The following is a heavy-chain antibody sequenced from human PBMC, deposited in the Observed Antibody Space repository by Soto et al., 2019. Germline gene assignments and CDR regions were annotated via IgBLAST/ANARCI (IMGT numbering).Heavy chain of an antibody. J-gene: IGHJ5*02. CDR2: ISAYNGNT. V-gene: IGHV1-18*04. CDR1: GYTFTSYA. D-gene: IGHD2-15*01. CDR3: ARHCSGGSCYSFDP. Sequence: AAVKVSCKASGYTFTSYAISWVRQAPGQGLAWMGWISAYNGNTNYAQKLQGGVTMTTDTSTSTAYLELRSLSSDDTAVYYCARHCSGGSCYSFDPWGQGTLVTVSS.